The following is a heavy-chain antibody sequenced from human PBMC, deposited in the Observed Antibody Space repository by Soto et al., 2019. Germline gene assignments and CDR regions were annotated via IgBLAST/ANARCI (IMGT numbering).Heavy chain of an antibody. V-gene: IGHV1-46*01. CDR2: INPSGGST. CDR3: ARDTYRSSWYSGFDY. Sequence: GASMKVSCKTAGYTFTSYYMHWVRQAPGQGLEWMGIINPSGGSTSYAQKFQGRVTMTRDTSTSTVYMELSSLRSEDTAVYYCARDTYRSSWYSGFDYWGQGTLVTVSS. D-gene: IGHD6-13*01. J-gene: IGHJ4*02. CDR1: GYTFTSYY.